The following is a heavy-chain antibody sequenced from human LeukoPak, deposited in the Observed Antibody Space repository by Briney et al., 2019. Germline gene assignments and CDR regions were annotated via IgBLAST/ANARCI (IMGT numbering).Heavy chain of an antibody. J-gene: IGHJ3*02. CDR1: GYTFTSYD. CDR2: MNPNSGNT. V-gene: IGHV1-8*03. D-gene: IGHD2-2*01. CDR3: AREVLQLLNSDAFDI. Sequence: ASVKVSCKASGYTFTSYDINWVRQAPGQGLEWMGWMNPNSGNTGYAQKFQGRVTITRNTSISTAYMELSSLRSEDTAVYYCAREVLQLLNSDAFDIWGQGTMVTVSS.